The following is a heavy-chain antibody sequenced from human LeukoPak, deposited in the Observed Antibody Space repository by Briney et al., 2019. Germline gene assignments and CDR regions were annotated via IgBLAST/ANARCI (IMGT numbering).Heavy chain of an antibody. D-gene: IGHD5-12*01. CDR2: ISYDGSYK. J-gene: IGHJ4*02. V-gene: IGHV3-30*18. CDR1: GFTFSCCG. Sequence: GGSLRLSCAASGFTFSCCGMHWVRQAPGKGLEWVAVISYDGSYKCYAESVKGRFTISRDNSKNTLYLQMTSLRAEDTALYYCAKGNNAYGTFDYWGQGTLVTVSS. CDR3: AKGNNAYGTFDY.